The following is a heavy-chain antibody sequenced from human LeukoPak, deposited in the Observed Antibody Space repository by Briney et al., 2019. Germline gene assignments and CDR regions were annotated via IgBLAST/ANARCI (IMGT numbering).Heavy chain of an antibody. J-gene: IGHJ6*02. CDR1: GGSISSYY. Sequence: PSETLSLTCTVSGGSISSYYWSWIRQPPGKGLEWIGYIYYSGSTNYNPSLKSRVTISVDTSKNQFSLKLSSVTAADTAVYYCARHGSGSYYHYYYYGMDVWGLGTTVTVSS. V-gene: IGHV4-59*08. CDR3: ARHGSGSYYHYYYYGMDV. D-gene: IGHD1-26*01. CDR2: IYYSGST.